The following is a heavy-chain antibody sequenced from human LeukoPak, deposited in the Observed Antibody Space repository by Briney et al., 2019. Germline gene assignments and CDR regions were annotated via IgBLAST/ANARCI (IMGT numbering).Heavy chain of an antibody. CDR3: ARRRQQQLVLDAFDI. J-gene: IGHJ3*02. V-gene: IGHV5-51*01. Sequence: GESLKISCKGSGYSFTSYWIGWVRQMPGKGLEWMGIIYPGDSDTRYSPSFQGHVTISADKSISTAYLQWSSLKASDTAMYYCARRRQQQLVLDAFDIWGQGTVVTVSS. CDR2: IYPGDSDT. CDR1: GYSFTSYW. D-gene: IGHD6-13*01.